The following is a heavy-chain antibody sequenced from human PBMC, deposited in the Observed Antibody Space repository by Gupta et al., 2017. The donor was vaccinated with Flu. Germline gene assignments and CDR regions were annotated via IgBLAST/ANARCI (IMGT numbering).Heavy chain of an antibody. CDR2: IWFDGRNK. CDR1: GFTFSSYG. D-gene: IGHD2-21*02. J-gene: IGHJ6*02. CDR3: ARVGGVVTANYYYGLDV. V-gene: IGHV3-33*01. Sequence: QVQLVESGGGVVQPGRSLRLSCAASGFTFSSYGMHWVRQAPGKGLEWVAIIWFDGRNKYYADSVKGRFTIPRDNSKNTLYLQMYSLRAEDTAVYYCARVGGVVTANYYYGLDVWGQGTTVTVSS.